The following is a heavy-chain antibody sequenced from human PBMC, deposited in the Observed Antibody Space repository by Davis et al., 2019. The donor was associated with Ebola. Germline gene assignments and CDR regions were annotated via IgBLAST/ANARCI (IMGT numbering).Heavy chain of an antibody. V-gene: IGHV3-7*03. CDR3: ARLSRYNSGGGGFDP. J-gene: IGHJ5*02. Sequence: GESLKISCAASGFTFSNYLMTWGRHAPGKGLEWVATIKSDESEKFYVDSLKGRFTISRDNVKNSLYLQMNSLRAEDTAVYYCARLSRYNSGGGGFDPWGQGTLVTVSS. CDR1: GFTFSNYL. D-gene: IGHD6-19*01. CDR2: IKSDESEK.